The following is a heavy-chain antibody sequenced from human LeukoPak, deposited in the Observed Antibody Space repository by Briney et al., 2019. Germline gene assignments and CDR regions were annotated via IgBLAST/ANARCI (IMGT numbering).Heavy chain of an antibody. V-gene: IGHV1-2*02. CDR1: GYTFTGYY. D-gene: IGHD1-26*01. CDR3: ARGIYSGSYDVPVY. CDR2: INPNSGGT. Sequence: ASVKVSCKASGYTFTGYYMHWVRQAPGQGLEWMGWINPNSGGTNYAQKFQGRVTITTDESTSTAYMELSSLRSEDTAVYYCARGIYSGSYDVPVYWGQGTLVTVSS. J-gene: IGHJ4*02.